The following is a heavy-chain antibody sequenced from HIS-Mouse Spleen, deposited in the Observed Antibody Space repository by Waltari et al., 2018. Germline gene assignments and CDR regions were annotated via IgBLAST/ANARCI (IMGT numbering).Heavy chain of an antibody. Sequence: GFTFSSYAMHWVRQAPGKGLEWVAVISYEGSNKYYADSVKGRFTISRDNSKNTLYLQMNSLRAEDTAVYYCARDGDTAMVPDYWGQGTLVTVSS. V-gene: IGHV3-30-3*01. J-gene: IGHJ4*02. D-gene: IGHD5-18*01. CDR1: GFTFSSYA. CDR3: ARDGDTAMVPDY. CDR2: ISYEGSNK.